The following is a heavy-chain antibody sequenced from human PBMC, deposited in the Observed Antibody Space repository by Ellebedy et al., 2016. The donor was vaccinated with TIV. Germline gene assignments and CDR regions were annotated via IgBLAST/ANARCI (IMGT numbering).Heavy chain of an antibody. CDR3: ARDPEYISSWEFDY. Sequence: PGGSLRLSCAASGFTFNTYAMRWVRQAPGQGLEWVAVITFDGSKEFYADSVKGRFTISRDNSNNMVYLQMNSLRAEDTAVYYCARDPEYISSWEFDYWGQGTLVTVSS. V-gene: IGHV3-30*01. D-gene: IGHD6-13*01. CDR1: GFTFNTYA. J-gene: IGHJ4*02. CDR2: ITFDGSKE.